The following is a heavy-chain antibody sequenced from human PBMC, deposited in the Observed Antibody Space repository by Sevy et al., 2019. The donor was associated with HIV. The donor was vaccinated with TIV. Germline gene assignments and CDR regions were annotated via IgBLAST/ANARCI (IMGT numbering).Heavy chain of an antibody. CDR1: GFTFTTYP. CDR3: ARGSRSLWFGETFDY. CDR2: ISYDGINT. D-gene: IGHD3-10*01. J-gene: IGHJ4*02. Sequence: GGSLRLPCSASGFTFTTYPMHWVRQAPGKGLEWVAVISYDGINTYYADSVKGRFTISRDNSRNTLYLQVNSLRAEDTAIYYCARGSRSLWFGETFDYWGQGTLVTVSS. V-gene: IGHV3-30-3*01.